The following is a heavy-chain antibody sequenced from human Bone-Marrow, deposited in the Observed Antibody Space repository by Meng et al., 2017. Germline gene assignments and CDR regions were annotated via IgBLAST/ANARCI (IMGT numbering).Heavy chain of an antibody. J-gene: IGHJ5*02. CDR1: GGSFSGYY. CDR2: INHSGST. D-gene: IGHD3-22*01. Sequence: QVQLQRWGAGLLKPSETLSLTCAVYGGSFSGYYWSWIRQPPGKGLEWIGEINHSGSTNYNPSLKSRVTISVDTSKNQFSLKLSSVTAADTAVYYCARVGVVVITPNWFDPWGQGTLVTVSS. V-gene: IGHV4-34*01. CDR3: ARVGVVVITPNWFDP.